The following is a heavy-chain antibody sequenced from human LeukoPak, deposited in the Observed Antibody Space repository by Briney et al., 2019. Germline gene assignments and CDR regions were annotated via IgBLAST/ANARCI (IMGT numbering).Heavy chain of an antibody. CDR2: IYYSGST. Sequence: SQTLSLTCTVSGGSISSGGYYWSWIRQHPGKGLEWIGYIYYSGSTYYNPSLKSRVTISVDTSKNQFSLKLSSVTAADTAVYYCARVGDDYSNYYFDYWGQGTLVTVSS. J-gene: IGHJ4*02. CDR3: ARVGDDYSNYYFDY. D-gene: IGHD4-11*01. CDR1: GGSISSGGYY. V-gene: IGHV4-31*03.